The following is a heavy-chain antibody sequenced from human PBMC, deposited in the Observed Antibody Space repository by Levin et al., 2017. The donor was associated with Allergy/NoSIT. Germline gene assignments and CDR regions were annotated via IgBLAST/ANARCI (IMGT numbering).Heavy chain of an antibody. V-gene: IGHV3-23*01. CDR3: ARIKQLVGRGVFDY. CDR1: GFTFSSYA. D-gene: IGHD6-13*01. CDR2: ISGSGGST. Sequence: GESLKISCAASGFTFSSYAMSWVRQAPGKGLEWVSAISGSGGSTYYADSVKGRFTISRDNSKNTLYLQMNSLRAEDTAVYYCARIKQLVGRGVFDYWGQGTLVTVSS. J-gene: IGHJ4*02.